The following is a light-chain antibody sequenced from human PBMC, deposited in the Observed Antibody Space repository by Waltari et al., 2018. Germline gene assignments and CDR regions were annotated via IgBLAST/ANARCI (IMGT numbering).Light chain of an antibody. V-gene: IGLV1-36*01. Sequence: QSVLTQTPSVSEAPRQRFTISCSGSRSNIGNNALTWYQQVPGKAPKLLVFADDLLPSGVSDRFSGSKSGTSASLAISGLRSEDEGVYFCAAWDDSLKGVLFGGGTKLTVL. CDR1: RSNIGNNA. CDR2: ADD. J-gene: IGLJ2*01. CDR3: AAWDDSLKGVL.